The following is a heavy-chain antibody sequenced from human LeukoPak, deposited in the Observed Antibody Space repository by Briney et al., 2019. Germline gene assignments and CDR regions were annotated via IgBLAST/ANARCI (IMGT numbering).Heavy chain of an antibody. CDR3: ARVWYYYDSSGYYYNWFDP. J-gene: IGHJ5*02. Sequence: ASVKVSCKASGYTFTSYDINWVRQATGQGLEWMGWVNPNSGNTGYAQKFQGRVTMTRNTSISTAYMELSSLRSEDTAVYYCARVWYYYDSSGYYYNWFDPWGQGTLVTVSS. V-gene: IGHV1-8*01. CDR1: GYTFTSYD. CDR2: VNPNSGNT. D-gene: IGHD3-22*01.